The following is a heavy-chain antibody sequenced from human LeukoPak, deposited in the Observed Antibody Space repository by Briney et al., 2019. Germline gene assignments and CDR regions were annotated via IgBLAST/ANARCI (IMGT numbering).Heavy chain of an antibody. Sequence: PSGTLSLTCTVSGGSVSSDHWNWIRQPAGKGLEWIGRVFGGGSTNHNPSLQSRVSMSVDTSKNQFSLHLNSVTAADTAVYYCAREMAGRGKFDYWGQGILVTVSS. V-gene: IGHV4-4*07. CDR2: VFGGGST. CDR3: AREMAGRGKFDY. D-gene: IGHD6-19*01. CDR1: GGSVSSDH. J-gene: IGHJ4*02.